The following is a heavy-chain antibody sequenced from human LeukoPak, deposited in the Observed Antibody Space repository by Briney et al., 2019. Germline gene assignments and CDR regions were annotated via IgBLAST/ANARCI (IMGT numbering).Heavy chain of an antibody. CDR2: IYHTGRT. J-gene: IGHJ4*02. Sequence: SETLSLTCTVSNYSISRGFYWGWIRPSPGKGLEWIGSIYHTGRTYYNPSLKSRVTISVDTSKDQFSLKLSSVTAADTALYYCARDWSMVVVDNWGQGTLVTVAS. V-gene: IGHV4-38-2*02. CDR1: NYSISRGFY. D-gene: IGHD3-22*01. CDR3: ARDWSMVVVDN.